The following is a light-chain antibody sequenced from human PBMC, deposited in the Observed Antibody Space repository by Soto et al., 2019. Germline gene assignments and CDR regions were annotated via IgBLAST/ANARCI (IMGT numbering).Light chain of an antibody. Sequence: EIVLTQSPDTLSLSPGERGTLSCRASQSVSRIYLAWYQQKPGQPPRLLIYDASTRATGIPDRFSGSGSGTDFTLTISRLEPEDFAVYYCQQYGHSPHTFGQGTKLEIK. J-gene: IGKJ2*01. CDR2: DAS. V-gene: IGKV3-20*01. CDR3: QQYGHSPHT. CDR1: QSVSRIY.